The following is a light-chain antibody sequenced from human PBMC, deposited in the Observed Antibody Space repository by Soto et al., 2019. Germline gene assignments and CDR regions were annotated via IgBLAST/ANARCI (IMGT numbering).Light chain of an antibody. Sequence: IKMSQSPSTLSGSVRDRVTITFRASQTVSTWLAWYQQKPGKAPKLLIYNASTLKSGVPSRFSGSGSGTEFTLSISSLQSDDFATYYCQHYNRYSGAFGQGTKVDIK. CDR3: QHYNRYSGA. J-gene: IGKJ1*01. CDR1: QTVSTW. V-gene: IGKV1-5*03. CDR2: NAS.